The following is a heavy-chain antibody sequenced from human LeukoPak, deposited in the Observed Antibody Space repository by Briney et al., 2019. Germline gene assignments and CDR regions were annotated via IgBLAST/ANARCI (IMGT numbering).Heavy chain of an antibody. CDR2: ISSNGGDT. J-gene: IGHJ4*02. CDR1: GFTFSTYP. Sequence: GGSLRLSCVASGFTFSTYPMHWVGQAPGKGLEYVSAISSNGGDTYYTNSVKGRFTISRDNAKNTLYLQMGSLRAEDMAVYYCARVRSYDSGVYYYDYWGQGTLVTVSS. V-gene: IGHV3-64*01. CDR3: ARVRSYDSGVYYYDY. D-gene: IGHD3-22*01.